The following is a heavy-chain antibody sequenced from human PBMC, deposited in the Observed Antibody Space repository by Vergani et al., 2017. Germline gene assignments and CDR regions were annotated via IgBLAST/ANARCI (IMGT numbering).Heavy chain of an antibody. Sequence: QVQLQESGPGLVKPSQTLSLTCTVSGGSISSGGYYWSWLRQHPGKGLEWIGYIYYSGSTYYNPSLKSRVTISVDTSKNKFSLKLSSVTAADTAVYYCARESVGREYYYMDVWGKGTTVTVSS. J-gene: IGHJ6*03. CDR3: ARESVGREYYYMDV. CDR2: IYYSGST. V-gene: IGHV4-31*03. D-gene: IGHD1-26*01. CDR1: GGSISSGGYY.